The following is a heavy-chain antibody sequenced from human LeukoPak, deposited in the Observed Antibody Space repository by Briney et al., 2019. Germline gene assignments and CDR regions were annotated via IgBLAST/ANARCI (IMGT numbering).Heavy chain of an antibody. CDR3: ARDLGGGNYYDSSGYYYGLEY. Sequence: GGSLRLSCAASGFTFSSYAMHWVRQAPGKGLEYVSAISSNGGSTYYANSVKGRFTISRDNSKNTLYLQMGSLRAEDMAVYYCARDLGGGNYYDSSGYYYGLEYWGQGTLVTVSS. CDR2: ISSNGGST. V-gene: IGHV3-64*01. D-gene: IGHD3-22*01. J-gene: IGHJ4*02. CDR1: GFTFSSYA.